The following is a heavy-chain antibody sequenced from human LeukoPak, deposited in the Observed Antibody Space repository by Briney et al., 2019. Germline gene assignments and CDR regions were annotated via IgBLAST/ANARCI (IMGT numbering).Heavy chain of an antibody. V-gene: IGHV5-51*01. J-gene: IGHJ6*03. Sequence: GGSLKISCKGSGYSFTSYWIGWVRQMPGKGLGWMGIIYPGDSDTRYSPSFQGPVTISADKSISTAYLQWSSLKASDTAMYYCARDRTLGYCSSTSCPLYMDVWGKGTTVTVSS. D-gene: IGHD2-2*01. CDR1: GYSFTSYW. CDR3: ARDRTLGYCSSTSCPLYMDV. CDR2: IYPGDSDT.